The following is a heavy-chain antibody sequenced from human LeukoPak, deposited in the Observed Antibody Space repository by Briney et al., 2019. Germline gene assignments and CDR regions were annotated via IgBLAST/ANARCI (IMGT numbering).Heavy chain of an antibody. D-gene: IGHD6-19*01. J-gene: IGHJ4*02. Sequence: GASVKVSCKVSGYTLTELSMHWVRQAPGKGLEWMGGFDPEDGETIYAQKFQGRVTMTEDTSTGTAYMELSSLRSEDTAVYYCATVRAVAGPGVYYFDYWGQGTLVTVSS. V-gene: IGHV1-24*01. CDR1: GYTLTELS. CDR3: ATVRAVAGPGVYYFDY. CDR2: FDPEDGET.